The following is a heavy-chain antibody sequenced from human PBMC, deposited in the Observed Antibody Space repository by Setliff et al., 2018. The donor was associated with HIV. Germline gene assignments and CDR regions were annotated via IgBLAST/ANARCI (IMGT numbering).Heavy chain of an antibody. D-gene: IGHD3-10*01. J-gene: IGHJ5*02. V-gene: IGHV1-8*01. CDR1: GYTFSSYD. Sequence: ASVKVSCKASGYTFSSYDINWLRQATGQGLEWMGWMNPNSGNTGSAQKFQGRVTMTRKTSISTAYMELSSLRSEDRAMYYCARPRSGGSGSYSWFDPWCQGSLVTVSS. CDR3: ARPRSGGSGSYSWFDP. CDR2: MNPNSGNT.